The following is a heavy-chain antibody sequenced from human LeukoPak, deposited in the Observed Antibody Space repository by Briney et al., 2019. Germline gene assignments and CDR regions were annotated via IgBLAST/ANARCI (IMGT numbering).Heavy chain of an antibody. CDR1: GFTFSSYA. D-gene: IGHD2-21*02. V-gene: IGHV3-23*01. Sequence: GGSLRLSCAASGFTFSSYAMSWVRQAPGKGLEWVSAISGSGGSTYYADSVKGRFTISRDNSKNTLYLQMNSLRAEDTAVYYCARDLQDGVVTADFNYWGQGTLVTVSS. CDR3: ARDLQDGVVTADFNY. J-gene: IGHJ4*02. CDR2: ISGSGGST.